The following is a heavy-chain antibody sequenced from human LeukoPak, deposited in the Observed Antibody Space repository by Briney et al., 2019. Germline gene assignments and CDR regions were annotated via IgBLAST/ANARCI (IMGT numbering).Heavy chain of an antibody. D-gene: IGHD5-12*01. Sequence: GGSLRLSCAASGFTFSSYAMSWVRQAPGKGLEWVSAISGSGGSKYYADSVKGRFTISRNNSKNPLYLQMNSLRAEDTTVYYCAKQGRVGPIVATINDWGQGTLVTVSS. CDR1: GFTFSSYA. V-gene: IGHV3-23*01. J-gene: IGHJ4*02. CDR3: AKQGRVGPIVATIND. CDR2: ISGSGGSK.